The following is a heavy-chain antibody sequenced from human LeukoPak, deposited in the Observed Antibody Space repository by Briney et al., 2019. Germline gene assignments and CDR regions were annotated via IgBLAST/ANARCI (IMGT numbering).Heavy chain of an antibody. CDR2: INTNTGNP. CDR1: GYTFTSYA. V-gene: IGHV7-4-1*02. Sequence: ASVKVSCKASGYTFTSYAMNWVRQAPGQGLEWMGWINTNTGNPTYAQGFTGRFVFFLDTSVSTAYLQISSLKAEDTAVYYCAREDYSLFTSLYYYYGMDVWGQGTTVTVSS. D-gene: IGHD4-11*01. CDR3: AREDYSLFTSLYYYYGMDV. J-gene: IGHJ6*02.